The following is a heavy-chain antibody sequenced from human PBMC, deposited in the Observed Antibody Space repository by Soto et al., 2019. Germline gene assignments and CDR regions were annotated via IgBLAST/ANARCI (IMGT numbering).Heavy chain of an antibody. CDR3: ARGANYDILTGYYPFDY. V-gene: IGHV1-69*01. J-gene: IGHJ4*02. CDR2: IIPIFGTA. D-gene: IGHD3-9*01. Sequence: QVQLVQSGAEVKKPGSSVKVSCKASGGTFSSYAISWVRQAPGQGLEWMGGIIPIFGTANYAQKFQGRVTITADESTITAYMELSSLRSEDTAVYYCARGANYDILTGYYPFDYWGQGTLVTVSS. CDR1: GGTFSSYA.